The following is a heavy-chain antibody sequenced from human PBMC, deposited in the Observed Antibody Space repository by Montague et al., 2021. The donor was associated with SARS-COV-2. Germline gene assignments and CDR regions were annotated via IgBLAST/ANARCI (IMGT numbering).Heavy chain of an antibody. CDR3: AKEYSSSSTHYYGMDV. CDR2: ISSSSYI. V-gene: IGHV3-21*01. D-gene: IGHD6-6*01. Sequence: SLRLSCAASGFTFSSYSMNWVRQAPGKGLEWVSSISSSSYIYYADSVKGRFTISRDNAKNSMYLQMNSLRAEDTAVYYCAKEYSSSSTHYYGMDVWGQGTTVTVSS. J-gene: IGHJ6*02. CDR1: GFTFSSYS.